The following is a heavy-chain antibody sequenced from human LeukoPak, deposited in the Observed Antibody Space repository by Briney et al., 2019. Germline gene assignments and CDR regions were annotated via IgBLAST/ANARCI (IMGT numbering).Heavy chain of an antibody. CDR1: GYTFTSYG. CDR3: ARHYDFWSGYYQYYFEY. CDR2: ISAYNGNT. D-gene: IGHD3-3*01. Sequence: ASVKVSCKASGYTFTSYGISWVRQAPGQGLEWMGWISAYNGNTNYAQKLQGRVTMTTDTSTSTAYMELRSLRSDDTAVYYCARHYDFWSGYYQYYFEYWGQGTLVTVSS. J-gene: IGHJ4*02. V-gene: IGHV1-18*01.